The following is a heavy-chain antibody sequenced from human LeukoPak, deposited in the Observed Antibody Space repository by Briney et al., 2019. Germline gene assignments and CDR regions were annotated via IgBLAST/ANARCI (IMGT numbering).Heavy chain of an antibody. CDR1: GGSISSGSYY. D-gene: IGHD3-22*01. Sequence: SETLSLTRTVSGGSISSGSYYWSWIRQPAGKGLEWIGRIYTSGSTNYNPSLKSRVTISVDTSKNQFSLKLSSVTAADTAVYYCAREATYFYDSKADFDIWGQGTMVTVSS. V-gene: IGHV4-61*02. J-gene: IGHJ3*02. CDR2: IYTSGST. CDR3: AREATYFYDSKADFDI.